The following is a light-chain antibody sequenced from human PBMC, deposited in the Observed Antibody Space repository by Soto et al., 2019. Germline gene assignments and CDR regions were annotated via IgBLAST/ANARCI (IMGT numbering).Light chain of an antibody. CDR2: AAS. CDR3: QEYSSARFT. V-gene: IGKV1-27*01. CDR1: QGISNF. J-gene: IGKJ3*01. Sequence: DIQMTQSPSSLSASVGVRVTITCRASQGISNFLAWYQQKPGTVPKLLIYAASSLQSGVPSPFSGSGFGTGFTLNITSLQPEDVATYFCQEYSSARFTFGPGTKVDIK.